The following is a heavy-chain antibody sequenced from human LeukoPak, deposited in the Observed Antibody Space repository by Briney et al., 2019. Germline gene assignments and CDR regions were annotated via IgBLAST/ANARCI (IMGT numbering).Heavy chain of an antibody. J-gene: IGHJ4*02. D-gene: IGHD5-18*01. CDR1: GGSISSYY. CDR3: ARAYGYGSRRCFDY. Sequence: NPSETLSLTCIVSGGSISSYYWSWIRQPPVKGLEWIGYISYSGNTNYSPSLKSRVTISVDMSKNQFSLKLSSVTAADTAVYYCARAYGYGSRRCFDYWGQGTLVTVSS. CDR2: ISYSGNT. V-gene: IGHV4-59*01.